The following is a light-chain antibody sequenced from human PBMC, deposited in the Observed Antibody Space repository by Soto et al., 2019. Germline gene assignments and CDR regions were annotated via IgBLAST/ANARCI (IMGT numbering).Light chain of an antibody. CDR2: RNI. J-gene: IGLJ3*02. Sequence: QSVLTQPPSVSGAPGQWITIACTGSRCNIGAGYKVEWYQQLPGTAPKILIYRNINRPSGVPARFSGSKSGTKASLAITWLQDADEEAYYCQSYDSSLSGWVFGGGTKLTVL. CDR3: QSYDSSLSGWV. CDR1: RCNIGAGYK. V-gene: IGLV1-40*01.